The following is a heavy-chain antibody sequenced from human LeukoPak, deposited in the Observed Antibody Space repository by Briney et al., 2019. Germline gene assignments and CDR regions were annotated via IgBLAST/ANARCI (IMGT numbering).Heavy chain of an antibody. CDR1: GYTFTGYY. V-gene: IGHV1-2*02. Sequence: ASVTVSCKASGYTFTGYYIHWVRQAPGQGLEWMGWINPNSGGTNYAQKFQGRVTMTRDTSISTAYMDLSRLRSDDTAIYYCASAFPFTLFPSPTWGQGTLVTVSS. J-gene: IGHJ5*02. D-gene: IGHD2/OR15-2a*01. CDR3: ASAFPFTLFPSPT. CDR2: INPNSGGT.